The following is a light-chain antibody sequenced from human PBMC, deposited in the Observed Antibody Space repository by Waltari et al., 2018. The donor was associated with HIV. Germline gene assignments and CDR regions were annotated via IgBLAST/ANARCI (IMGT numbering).Light chain of an antibody. CDR2: DVS. Sequence: EIVMTQSPATLSVSPGERATLSCRVSQSVSRFLAWYQQKPGQAPRLLIYDVSTSATDIPARFSGSGSGTVFTLTVSSLQSEDVGVYYCQQYDSWPPGTFGPGTKVDI. V-gene: IGKV3-15*01. J-gene: IGKJ3*01. CDR3: QQYDSWPPGT. CDR1: QSVSRF.